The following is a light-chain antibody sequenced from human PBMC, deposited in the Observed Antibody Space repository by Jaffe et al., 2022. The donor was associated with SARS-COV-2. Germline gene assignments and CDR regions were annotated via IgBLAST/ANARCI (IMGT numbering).Light chain of an antibody. CDR1: QSVSSN. CDR2: GAS. V-gene: IGKV3-15*01. Sequence: EIVMTQSPGTLSVSLGERATLSCRASQSVSSNVAWYQQKPGQAPRLLIHGASTRATGIPARFSGSGSGTEFTLTISSLQSEDFAVYYCQQYNNWRTFGQGTKLEIK. CDR3: QQYNNWRT. J-gene: IGKJ2*01.